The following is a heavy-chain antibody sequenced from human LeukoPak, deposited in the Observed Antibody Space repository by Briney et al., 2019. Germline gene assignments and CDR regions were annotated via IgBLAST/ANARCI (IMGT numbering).Heavy chain of an antibody. D-gene: IGHD1-26*01. CDR1: GFTFSSYS. Sequence: GGSLTLSCAASGFTFSSYSMNWVRQAPGKGLEWVSYISNSSSTIYYADSVKGRFTISRDNAKNSLYLQMNSLRAEDTAVYYCAIMISGSRSNDAFDIWGQGTMVTVSS. CDR3: AIMISGSRSNDAFDI. V-gene: IGHV3-48*01. CDR2: ISNSSSTI. J-gene: IGHJ3*02.